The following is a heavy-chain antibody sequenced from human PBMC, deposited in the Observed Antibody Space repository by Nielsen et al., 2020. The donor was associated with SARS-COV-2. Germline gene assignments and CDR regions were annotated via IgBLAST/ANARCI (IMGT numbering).Heavy chain of an antibody. CDR2: ISGSGGTR. CDR1: GFTFSNYA. CDR3: AREFVGGSFSDY. V-gene: IGHV3-48*03. D-gene: IGHD1-26*01. Sequence: SCTASGFTFSNYAMNWVRQAPGKGLQWVSYISGSGGTRYYADSVEGRFTISRDNAKNSLYLQMDTLRAEDTAVYYCAREFVGGSFSDYWGQGTLVTVSS. J-gene: IGHJ4*02.